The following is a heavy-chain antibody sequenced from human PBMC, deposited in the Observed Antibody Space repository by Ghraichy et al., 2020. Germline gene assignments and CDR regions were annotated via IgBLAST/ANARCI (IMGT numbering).Heavy chain of an antibody. CDR2: ISAGSTVI. CDR3: AKGKAVQYSSESYFWHDAFDM. V-gene: IGHV3-23*01. J-gene: IGHJ3*02. CDR1: GFTFGSFG. Sequence: GGSLRLSCATSGFTFGSFGMTWVRQAPGKGLEWVSSISAGSTVIRYAESVKGRFTISRDNSNSAGYLQMNSLRAEDTALYYCAKGKAVQYSSESYFWHDAFDMWGQGTMVTDSS. D-gene: IGHD3-10*01.